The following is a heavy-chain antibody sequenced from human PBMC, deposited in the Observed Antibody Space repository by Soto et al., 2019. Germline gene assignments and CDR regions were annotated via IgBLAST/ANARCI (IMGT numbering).Heavy chain of an antibody. CDR2: IGTSVSNT. CDR3: ASRGRYYFDH. J-gene: IGHJ4*02. CDR1: GFTFDNYA. Sequence: GGSLRLSCAASGFTFDNYAMSWVRQAPGKGLEWVSTIGTSVSNTYYTDSVKGRFTISRDNSRSTLSLQMNSLRAEDTAVYYCASRGRYYFDHWGQGTLVTVSS. V-gene: IGHV3-23*01.